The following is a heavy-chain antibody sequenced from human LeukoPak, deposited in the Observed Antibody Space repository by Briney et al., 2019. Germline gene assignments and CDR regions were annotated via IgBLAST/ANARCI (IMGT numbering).Heavy chain of an antibody. CDR2: INHDGSEK. V-gene: IGHV3-7*02. Sequence: GGSLRVSCAASGFTFSSYWMTWVRQAPGKGLEWLANINHDGSEKYYVDSVKGRFTISRDNAKNRLYVQMNSLRAEDTAVYYCATGSGLWSPDYWGQGTLVTVSS. D-gene: IGHD5-18*01. CDR3: ATGSGLWSPDY. CDR1: GFTFSSYW. J-gene: IGHJ4*02.